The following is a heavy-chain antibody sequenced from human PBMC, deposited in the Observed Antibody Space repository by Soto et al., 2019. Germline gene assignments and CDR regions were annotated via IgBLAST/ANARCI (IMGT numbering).Heavy chain of an antibody. CDR1: CASIHNSHSF. Sequence: SSETLSLTCTVSCASIHNSHSFWAWIRQPPGKGLQFIASVYHNGGAHYNSSLKSRVTISVDTANNQVSLRMRSLTAADTAFYYCGRVVEGATRHTDPDSWGQGILVTVS. J-gene: IGHJ5*01. D-gene: IGHD2-21*01. CDR3: GRVVEGATRHTDPDS. CDR2: VYHNGGA. V-gene: IGHV4-39*01.